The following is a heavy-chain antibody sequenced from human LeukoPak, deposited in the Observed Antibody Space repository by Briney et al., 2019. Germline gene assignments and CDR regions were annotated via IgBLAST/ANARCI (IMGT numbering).Heavy chain of an antibody. CDR2: ISYSGYT. D-gene: IGHD4-11*01. V-gene: IGHV4-59*08. Sequence: PSETLSLTCTVSGGSISSYYWSWIRQPPGKGLEWIGYISYSGYTNYNPSLKSRVTISVDTSKNKFSLRLSSVTAADTAVYYCAGHDYSNPRLDYWGQGTLVTVSS. CDR1: GGSISSYY. CDR3: AGHDYSNPRLDY. J-gene: IGHJ4*02.